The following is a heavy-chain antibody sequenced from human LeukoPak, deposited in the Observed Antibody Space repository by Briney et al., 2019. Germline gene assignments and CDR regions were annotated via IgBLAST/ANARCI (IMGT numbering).Heavy chain of an antibody. CDR3: ARDLSSHYCIDY. CDR2: ISYDGSYT. D-gene: IGHD3-22*01. J-gene: IGHJ4*02. Sequence: GGSLRLSCAASGFTFSSYGIHWVRQAPGKGLEWVAIISYDGSYTSYADSVKGRFTISRDNSKNTLHLQMNSLTADDTAVYYCARDLSSHYCIDYWGQGTLVTVSS. CDR1: GFTFSSYG. V-gene: IGHV3-30*19.